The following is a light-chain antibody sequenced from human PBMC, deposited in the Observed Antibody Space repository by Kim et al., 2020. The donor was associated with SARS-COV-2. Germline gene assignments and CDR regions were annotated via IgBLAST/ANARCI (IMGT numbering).Light chain of an antibody. CDR3: SSYTSSSTLYV. CDR1: SSDVGGYTY. V-gene: IGLV2-14*03. CDR2: DVS. Sequence: QPITISSTGTSSDVGGYTYVSWYQQHPDKAPKLMFYDVSNRPSGVSNRFSGSKSGNTASLTISGLQAEDEADYYCSSYTSSSTLYVFVTGTKVTVL. J-gene: IGLJ1*01.